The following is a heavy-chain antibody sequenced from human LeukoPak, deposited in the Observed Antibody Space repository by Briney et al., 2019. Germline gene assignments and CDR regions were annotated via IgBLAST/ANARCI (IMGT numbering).Heavy chain of an antibody. Sequence: AGGSLRLSCAASGFTFSSYAMHWVRQAPGKGLEWVAVISYDGSNKYYADSVKGRFTISRDNSKNTLYLQMNSLRAEDTAVYYCARDGFYGSGSYTLYYYYYYMDVWGKGTTVTVSS. J-gene: IGHJ6*03. CDR2: ISYDGSNK. V-gene: IGHV3-30*04. CDR3: ARDGFYGSGSYTLYYYYYYMDV. D-gene: IGHD3-10*01. CDR1: GFTFSSYA.